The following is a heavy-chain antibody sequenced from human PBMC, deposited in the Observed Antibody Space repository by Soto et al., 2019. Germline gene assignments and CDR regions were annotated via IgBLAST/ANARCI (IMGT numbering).Heavy chain of an antibody. CDR1: GFIVSSSY. J-gene: IGHJ5*02. V-gene: IGHV3-66*01. CDR3: ARSPTRTNYADCFDP. Sequence: EVQVVESGGGLVQPGGSLRLSCAASGFIVSSSYMSWVRQAPGKGREWVAVIYSAGSTYNADSVKGRFTIYKDSPKNTLYLQMDSLRAEDTAVYYCARSPTRTNYADCFDPWGQGTLVTVSS. D-gene: IGHD4-4*01. CDR2: IYSAGST.